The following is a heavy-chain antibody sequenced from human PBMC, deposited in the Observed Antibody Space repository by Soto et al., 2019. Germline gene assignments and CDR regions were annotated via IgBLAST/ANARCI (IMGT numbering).Heavy chain of an antibody. CDR3: ARDRQTTGWLDAFDI. J-gene: IGHJ3*02. Sequence: EVQLVESGGGLVQPGGSLRLSCADSVFTVSSNYMSWVRQAPGKGLEWVSVIFTGGSTYYADSVKGRFTISRHSSMNTVYLQMDSLRAEDTAVYYCARDRQTTGWLDAFDIWGQGTMVTVSS. CDR1: VFTVSSNY. CDR2: IFTGGST. D-gene: IGHD6-19*01. V-gene: IGHV3-53*04.